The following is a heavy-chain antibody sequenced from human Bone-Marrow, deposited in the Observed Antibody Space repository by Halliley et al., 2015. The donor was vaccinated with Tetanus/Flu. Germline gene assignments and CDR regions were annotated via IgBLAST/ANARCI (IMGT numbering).Heavy chain of an antibody. D-gene: IGHD3-10*01. CDR2: INTYNGNT. J-gene: IGHJ4*02. Sequence: WINTYNGNTNYAQKLQGRFTMTTGTSTSTGYMELRSLTSDDTAMYYCARDQMVPLYGSGSVNFDYWGQGTLVTVAS. V-gene: IGHV1-18*01. CDR3: ARDQMVPLYGSGSVNFDY.